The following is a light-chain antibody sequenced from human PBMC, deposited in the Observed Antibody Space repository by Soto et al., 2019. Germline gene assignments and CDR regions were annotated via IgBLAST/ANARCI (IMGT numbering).Light chain of an antibody. J-gene: IGLJ7*01. Sequence: QSALTQPASVSGSPGQSITISCTGTSSDVGSHNLVSWYQQHPGQAPKLMIYEVSKRPLGVSTRFSASKSGNTASLTISGLQAEDDAYYYCCSYGGSRAVFGGGTQLTVL. CDR2: EVS. CDR1: SSDVGSHNL. V-gene: IGLV2-23*02. CDR3: CSYGGSRAV.